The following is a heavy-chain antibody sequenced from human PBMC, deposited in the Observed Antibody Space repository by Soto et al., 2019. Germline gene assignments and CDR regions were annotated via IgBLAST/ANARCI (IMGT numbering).Heavy chain of an antibody. CDR3: ARVGGGARPLSAFDI. J-gene: IGHJ3*02. CDR2: IYISGST. Sequence: QVQLQESGPGLVKPSETLSVTCTVSGGSISSYYWSWIRQPPGKGLEWIGYIYISGSTNYNPSLKSPVTISVDTSKNQLPLKLNSVTAGDTAVYYCARVGGGARPLSAFDIWGQGTMVTVSS. D-gene: IGHD6-6*01. V-gene: IGHV4-59*01. CDR1: GGSISSYY.